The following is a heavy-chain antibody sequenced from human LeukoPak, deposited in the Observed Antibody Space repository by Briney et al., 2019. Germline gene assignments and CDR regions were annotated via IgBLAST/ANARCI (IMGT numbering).Heavy chain of an antibody. V-gene: IGHV3-30-3*01. Sequence: PGGSLRLSCAASGFTFSSYAMHWVRQAPGKGLEWVAVISYDGSNKYYADSVKGRFTISRDNSKNTLYLQMNSLRAEDTAVYYCAREWPRGPSAAGEVPGYYYHGMDVWGQGTTVTVSS. J-gene: IGHJ6*02. CDR2: ISYDGSNK. CDR1: GFTFSSYA. D-gene: IGHD6-13*01. CDR3: AREWPRGPSAAGEVPGYYYHGMDV.